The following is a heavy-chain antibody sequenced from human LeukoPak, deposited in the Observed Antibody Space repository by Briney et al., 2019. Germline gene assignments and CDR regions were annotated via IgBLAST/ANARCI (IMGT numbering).Heavy chain of an antibody. Sequence: GGSLRLSCAASGVNFDDHGMSWVRQAPGEGLEWGSGINWNGGSTDYADSVKGRFTISRDNAKNSLYLQMNSLRADDKAVYYCAATGSGSYYDYWGQGTLVTVSS. J-gene: IGHJ4*02. CDR2: INWNGGST. CDR3: AATGSGSYYDY. D-gene: IGHD1-26*01. CDR1: GVNFDDHG. V-gene: IGHV3-20*04.